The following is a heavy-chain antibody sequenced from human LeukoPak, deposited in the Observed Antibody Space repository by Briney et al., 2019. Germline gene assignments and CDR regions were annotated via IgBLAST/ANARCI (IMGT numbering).Heavy chain of an antibody. CDR3: AKYLGYSFDY. Sequence: ETLSLTCTVSGGSISSYYWSWVRQPPGKGLEWVANIRQDGLETYYVDSVRGRFTISRDNAKNSLYLQMNSLRAEDTAVYYCAKYLGYSFDYWGQGTLVTVSS. CDR2: IRQDGLET. D-gene: IGHD1-1*01. J-gene: IGHJ4*02. CDR1: GGSISSYY. V-gene: IGHV3-7*03.